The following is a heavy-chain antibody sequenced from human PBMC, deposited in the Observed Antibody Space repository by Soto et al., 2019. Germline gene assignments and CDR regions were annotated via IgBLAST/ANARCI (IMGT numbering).Heavy chain of an antibody. V-gene: IGHV1-18*01. CDR2: ISAYNGNT. Sequence: QVQLVQSGAEVKKPGASVKVSCKASGYTFTSYGISWVRQAPGQGLEWMGWISAYNGNTNYAQKLQGRVTMTTDTSTSTAYMELRSLRSDDTAVYYFARVNHCSSTSCYDWGAFDIWGQGTMVTVSS. CDR3: ARVNHCSSTSCYDWGAFDI. J-gene: IGHJ3*02. CDR1: GYTFTSYG. D-gene: IGHD2-2*01.